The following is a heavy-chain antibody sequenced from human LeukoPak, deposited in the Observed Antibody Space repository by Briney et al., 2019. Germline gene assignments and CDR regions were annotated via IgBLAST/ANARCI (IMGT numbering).Heavy chain of an antibody. CDR2: IYPADSDI. J-gene: IGHJ5*02. V-gene: IGHV5-51*01. D-gene: IGHD2-15*01. CDR1: GYSINNYW. Sequence: KGGESLKISCKGSGYSINNYWIGWVRQMPGKGLEWMGIIYPADSDIRYSPSFQGQVTISADKSISTAYLQWSSLKAPDTAMYYCARQEYCSGGSCYTWFDPWGQGTLVTVSS. CDR3: ARQEYCSGGSCYTWFDP.